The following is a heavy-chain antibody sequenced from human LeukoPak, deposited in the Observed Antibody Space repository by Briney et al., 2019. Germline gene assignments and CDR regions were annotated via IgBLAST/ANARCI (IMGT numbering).Heavy chain of an antibody. CDR3: ARLWFDHYFDY. D-gene: IGHD3-10*01. V-gene: IGHV4-39*01. Sequence: SETLSLTCTVSGGSISSSSYSWGWIRQPPGKGLEWIGSIYYSGSTYYNPSLKSRVTISVDTSKNQFSLKLSSVTAADTAVYYCARLWFDHYFDYWGQGTLVTVSS. CDR2: IYYSGST. CDR1: GGSISSSSYS. J-gene: IGHJ4*02.